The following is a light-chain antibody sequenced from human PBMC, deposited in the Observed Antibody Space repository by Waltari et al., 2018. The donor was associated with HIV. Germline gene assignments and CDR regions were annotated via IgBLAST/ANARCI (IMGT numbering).Light chain of an antibody. J-gene: IGKJ1*01. V-gene: IGKV3-20*01. Sequence: ESVLTQSPGTLSLSPGERATLSCRASQSVSSSYLVWFQQKPGQAPRLVIYAASSRATGIPAMFSGSGSGTDFTLTISRLEPEDFAVYYCQQYGISPRTFGQGTTLEIK. CDR3: QQYGISPRT. CDR1: QSVSSSY. CDR2: AAS.